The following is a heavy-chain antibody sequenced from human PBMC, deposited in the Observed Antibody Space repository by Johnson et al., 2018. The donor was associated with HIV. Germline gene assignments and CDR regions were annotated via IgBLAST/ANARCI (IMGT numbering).Heavy chain of an antibody. CDR2: ISYDGSNK. J-gene: IGHJ3*02. D-gene: IGHD6-19*01. CDR1: GFTFSSYA. CDR3: TRDKGSGWYVSAFDI. V-gene: IGHV3-30*04. Sequence: QVYLVESGGGVVQPGRSLRLSCAASGFTFSSYAMHWVRQAPGKGLEWVAVISYDGSNKYYADSVKGRFTISRDDSKSIAYLQMNSLKTEDTAVYYCTRDKGSGWYVSAFDIWGQGTMVSVSS.